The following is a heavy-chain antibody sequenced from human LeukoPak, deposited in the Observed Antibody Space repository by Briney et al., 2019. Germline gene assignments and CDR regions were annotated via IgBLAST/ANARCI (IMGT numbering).Heavy chain of an antibody. D-gene: IGHD5-18*01. V-gene: IGHV3-30-3*01. CDR2: ISYDGSNK. J-gene: IGHJ4*02. Sequence: PGGSLRLPCAASGFTFSSYAMHWVRQAPGKGLEWVAVISYDGSNKYYADSVKGRFTISRDNSKNTVYLQMNSLRAEDTDGYFCAREKQLWPLDYWGQGTLVTVSS. CDR3: AREKQLWPLDY. CDR1: GFTFSSYA.